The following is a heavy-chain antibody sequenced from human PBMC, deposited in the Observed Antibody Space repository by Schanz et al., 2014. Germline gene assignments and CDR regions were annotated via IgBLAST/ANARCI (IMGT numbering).Heavy chain of an antibody. CDR2: IGGSDGNT. D-gene: IGHD2-21*02. J-gene: IGHJ4*02. CDR3: ARDGAYCGGDCYSVDY. Sequence: QVQLVQSGAEVKKPGASVKVSCKASGYTFTRSGISWVRQAPGQGLEWMGWIGGSDGNTNYAQKLQGRVTMTIDTSTSTAYMELRSLRSDDTAVYYCARDGAYCGGDCYSVDYWGQGTLVTVSS. V-gene: IGHV1-18*01. CDR1: GYTFTRSG.